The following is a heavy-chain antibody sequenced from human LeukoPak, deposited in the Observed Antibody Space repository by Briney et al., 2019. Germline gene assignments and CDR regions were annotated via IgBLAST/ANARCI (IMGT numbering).Heavy chain of an antibody. CDR1: GGSISSYY. D-gene: IGHD3-16*01. CDR3: ARFRDYDFLDY. J-gene: IGHJ4*02. Sequence: PSETLSLTCTVSGGSISSYYWSWIRQPPGKGLEWIGYIYYSGSTNYNPSLKSRVTISVDTSKNQFSLKLSSVTAADTAVYYCARFRDYDFLDYWGQGTLVTVSS. CDR2: IYYSGST. V-gene: IGHV4-59*01.